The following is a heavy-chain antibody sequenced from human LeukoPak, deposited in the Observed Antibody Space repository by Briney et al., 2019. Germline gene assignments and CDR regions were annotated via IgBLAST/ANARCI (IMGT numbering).Heavy chain of an antibody. CDR3: TRVGYINEGIDY. J-gene: IGHJ4*02. CDR2: IKQDGSKK. D-gene: IGHD4-11*01. CDR1: GFPFSSYW. Sequence: GGSLRLSCVASGFPFSSYWMTWVRQAPGKGLEWVANIKQDGSKKSYVDSVKGRFTISRDNAKNSLYLQMNSLRAEDTAIYYCTRVGYINEGIDYWGQGTLVTVFS. V-gene: IGHV3-7*04.